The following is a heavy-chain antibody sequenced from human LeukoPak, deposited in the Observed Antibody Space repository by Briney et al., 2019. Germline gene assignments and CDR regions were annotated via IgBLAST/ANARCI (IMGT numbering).Heavy chain of an antibody. CDR2: ISSSSSYI. D-gene: IGHD6-13*01. V-gene: IGHV3-21*01. J-gene: IGHJ4*02. CDR1: GGSISSYY. Sequence: PSETLSLTCTVSGGSISSYYWSWIRQPPGKGLEWVSSISSSSSYIYYADSVKGRFTISRDNAKNSLYLQMNSLRAEDTAVYYCASSVAAAGRALDYWGQGTLVTVSS. CDR3: ASSVAAAGRALDY.